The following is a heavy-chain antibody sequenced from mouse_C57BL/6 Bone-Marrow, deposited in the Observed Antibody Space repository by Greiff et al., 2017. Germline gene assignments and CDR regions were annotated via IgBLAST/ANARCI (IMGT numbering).Heavy chain of an antibody. CDR2: IHPNCGSI. V-gene: IGHV1-64*01. CDR3: ARSRRPEFAY. J-gene: IGHJ3*01. Sequence: QVQLLESGAELVKPGASVKLSCKASGYTFSSYWMHWVKQRHGQGLAWIGMIHPNCGSINYNEKFKGKATLTVDKSSSTAYLQLSSLTSEDSAVYDCARSRRPEFAYWGQGTLVTVSA. CDR1: GYTFSSYW.